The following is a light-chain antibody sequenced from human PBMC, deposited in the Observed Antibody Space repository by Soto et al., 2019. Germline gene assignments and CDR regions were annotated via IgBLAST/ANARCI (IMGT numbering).Light chain of an antibody. CDR2: AAS. CDR1: QSISSY. CDR3: QQSYSTPWT. V-gene: IGKV1-39*01. J-gene: IGKJ1*01. Sequence: DIQMTQSPSSLSASVGDRVTITCRASQSISSYLNWYQKKPRKAPKLLIYAASSLQSGVPSRFSGSGSRTDFTLTISSLQPEDFATYYCQQSYSTPWTFGQGTKVEIK.